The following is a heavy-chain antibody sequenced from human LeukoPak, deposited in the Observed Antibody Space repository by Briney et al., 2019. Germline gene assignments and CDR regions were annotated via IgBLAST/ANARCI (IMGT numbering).Heavy chain of an antibody. D-gene: IGHD5-12*01. CDR1: GFIFSNYG. CDR3: ARDAGNSGYGCDL. CDR2: LRYTGET. Sequence: GGSLRLSCAASGFIFSNYGMNWVRQAPGKGLEWVSHLRYTGETFYADSVKGRFTISRDNVRNSLYLQMNSLRAEDTAMYYCARDAGNSGYGCDLWGQGTLVTVSS. V-gene: IGHV3-48*01. J-gene: IGHJ5*02.